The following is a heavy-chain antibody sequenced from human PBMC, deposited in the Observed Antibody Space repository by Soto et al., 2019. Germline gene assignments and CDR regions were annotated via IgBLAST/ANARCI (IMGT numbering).Heavy chain of an antibody. V-gene: IGHV5-51*01. CDR1: GYSFTSYW. J-gene: IGHJ3*02. CDR3: ARHYDYVWGSYRQYAFDI. CDR2: IYPGDSDT. Sequence: GESLKISCKGSGYSFTSYWIGWVRQMPGKGLEWMGIIYPGDSDTRYSPSFQGQVTISADMSISTAYLQWSSLKASDTAMYYCARHYDYVWGSYRQYAFDIWGQGTMVTVS. D-gene: IGHD3-16*02.